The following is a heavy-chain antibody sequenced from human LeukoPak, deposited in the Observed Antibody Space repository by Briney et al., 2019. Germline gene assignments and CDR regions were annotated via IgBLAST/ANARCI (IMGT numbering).Heavy chain of an antibody. V-gene: IGHV3-23*01. CDR3: AKGSSYSNWLDYGRDV. J-gene: IGHJ6*02. CDR2: ISGSGGST. D-gene: IGHD4-4*01. Sequence: GGSLRLSCAASGFTFSSYAMSWVRQAPRKGLEWVSTISGSGGSTYYADSVKGRFTISRDNSKNTLYLQMNSLRAEDTAVYYCAKGSSYSNWLDYGRDVWGQGTTVTVSS. CDR1: GFTFSSYA.